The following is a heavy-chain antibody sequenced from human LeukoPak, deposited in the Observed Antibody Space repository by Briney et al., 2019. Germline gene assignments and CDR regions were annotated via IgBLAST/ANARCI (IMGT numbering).Heavy chain of an antibody. J-gene: IGHJ5*02. CDR3: ARRSIVVAPSFGGWFDP. Sequence: SETLSLTCTVSGASLSSGGHCWGWIRQSPGKGLEWIGSAYYTGNTYYNPSLKPRVTISVDTSKNQFSLKLSSVAAADTAVYYCARRSIVVAPSFGGWFDPWGQGTLVTVSS. D-gene: IGHD3-22*01. CDR2: AYYTGNT. V-gene: IGHV4-39*07. CDR1: GASLSSGGHC.